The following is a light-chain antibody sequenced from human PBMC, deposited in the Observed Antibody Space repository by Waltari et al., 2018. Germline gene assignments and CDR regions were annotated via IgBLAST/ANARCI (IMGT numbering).Light chain of an antibody. CDR3: QSADNGGGYPNWV. Sequence: YELTQPSSVSVSPGQTARIPCSADTLPKQYIYWYQQQPGQAPVLLFYTDRDRPSGIPERFSVSSSGTTVTLIIRGVQAEDEADYYCQSADNGGGYPNWVFGGGTKLTVL. CDR1: TLPKQY. CDR2: TDR. V-gene: IGLV3-25*03. J-gene: IGLJ3*02.